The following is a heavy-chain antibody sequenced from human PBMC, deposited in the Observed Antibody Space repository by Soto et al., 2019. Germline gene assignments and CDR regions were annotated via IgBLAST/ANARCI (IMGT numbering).Heavy chain of an antibody. CDR3: ARVRGSSSDWDF. Sequence: GASVKVSCKASGYNFSNYDISWVRQAPGQGLEWMGWISGYNGVTNYAQQVQGRVTMTTDTSTSTAYMELRSLRSDDTAVYYCARVRGSSSDWDFWAQGTLVTVSS. V-gene: IGHV1-18*01. CDR2: ISGYNGVT. J-gene: IGHJ4*02. D-gene: IGHD2-2*01. CDR1: GYNFSNYD.